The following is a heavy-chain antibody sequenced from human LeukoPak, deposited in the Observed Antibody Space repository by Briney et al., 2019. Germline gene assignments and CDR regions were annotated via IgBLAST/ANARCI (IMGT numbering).Heavy chain of an antibody. V-gene: IGHV1-2*02. Sequence: GASVKVSCKASGYTFTGYYTHWVRQAPGQGLEWMGWINPNSGGTNYAQKFQGRVTMTRDTSISTAYMELSRLRSDDTAVYYCARSALNPRSSGYFWANAYWGQGTLVTVSS. J-gene: IGHJ4*02. D-gene: IGHD3-22*01. CDR2: INPNSGGT. CDR1: GYTFTGYY. CDR3: ARSALNPRSSGYFWANAY.